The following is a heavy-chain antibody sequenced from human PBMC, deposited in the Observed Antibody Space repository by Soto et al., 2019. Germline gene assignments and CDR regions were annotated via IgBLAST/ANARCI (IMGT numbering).Heavy chain of an antibody. CDR2: ISGSGGST. Sequence: GSLRLSCAASGFTFSSYAMSWVRQAPGKGLEWVSAISGSGGSTYYADSVKGRFTISRDNSKNTLYLQMNSLRAEDTAVYYCAKDLTIFGVVQYYFDYWGQGTLVTVSS. CDR1: GFTFSSYA. V-gene: IGHV3-23*01. J-gene: IGHJ4*02. CDR3: AKDLTIFGVVQYYFDY. D-gene: IGHD3-3*01.